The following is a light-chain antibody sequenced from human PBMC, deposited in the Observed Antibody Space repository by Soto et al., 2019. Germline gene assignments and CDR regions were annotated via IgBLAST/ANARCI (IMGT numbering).Light chain of an antibody. V-gene: IGKV3-15*01. J-gene: IGKJ1*01. Sequence: EIVMTQSPATLSVSPGERATLSCRASQSVGINVAWYQQKPGQAPRLLIFGALTRATGIPARFSGSVPGTECTLTISSLQSEDFAIYYCQQYNDWPRTFGQGTKVDIK. CDR1: QSVGIN. CDR3: QQYNDWPRT. CDR2: GAL.